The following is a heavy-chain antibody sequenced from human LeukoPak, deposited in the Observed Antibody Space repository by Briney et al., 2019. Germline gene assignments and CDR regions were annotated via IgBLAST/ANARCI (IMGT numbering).Heavy chain of an antibody. Sequence: SETLSLTCTVSGGSISSGDHYWSWIRQPPGKGLEWIGYIYYSGSTYYNPSLKSRVTISVDTSKNQFSLKLSSVTAADTAVYYCARLQRDWFDPWGQGTLVTVSS. CDR1: GGSISSGDHY. CDR3: ARLQRDWFDP. V-gene: IGHV4-30-4*01. CDR2: IYYSGST. J-gene: IGHJ5*02.